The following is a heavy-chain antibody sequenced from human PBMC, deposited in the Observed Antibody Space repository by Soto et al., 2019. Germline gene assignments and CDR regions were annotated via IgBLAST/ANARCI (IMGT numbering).Heavy chain of an antibody. CDR2: LSWNSCSI. CDR1: GFTFDDYA. V-gene: IGHV3-9*01. CDR3: AKDRGLVRSFYFDY. J-gene: IGHJ4*02. Sequence: EVQLVESGGGLVQPGRSLRLSCAASGFTFDDYAMHWVRQAPGKGLEWVSGLSWNSCSIGYADSVKGRFTISRDNAKNSLYLQMNSLRAEDTALYYCAKDRGLVRSFYFDYWGQGTLVTVSS. D-gene: IGHD6-19*01.